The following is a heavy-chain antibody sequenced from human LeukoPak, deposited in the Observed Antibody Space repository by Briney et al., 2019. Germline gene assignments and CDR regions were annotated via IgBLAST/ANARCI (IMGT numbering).Heavy chain of an antibody. CDR3: ARYSRKFQQLCAFDI. Sequence: SETLSLTCTVSRGSISSYYWSWIRQPPGKGLEWIGYIYYSGSTNYNPSLKSRVTISVDTSKNQFSLKLSSVTAADTAVYYCARYSRKFQQLCAFDIWGQGTMVTASS. CDR1: RGSISSYY. D-gene: IGHD6-13*01. V-gene: IGHV4-59*01. CDR2: IYYSGST. J-gene: IGHJ3*02.